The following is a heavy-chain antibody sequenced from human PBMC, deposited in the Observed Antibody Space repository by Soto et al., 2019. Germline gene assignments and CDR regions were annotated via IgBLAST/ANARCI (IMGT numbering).Heavy chain of an antibody. V-gene: IGHV3-7*01. CDR2: ISRGGSEK. CDR3: ARHPPLIASGTNNWFDP. D-gene: IGHD1-1*01. Sequence: SLRLSCAASGFTFSSYAMSWVRQAPGEGLEWVSAISRGGSEKYYVDSVKGRFTISRDNAKNTLYLKMNSVTAADTAVYYCARHPPLIASGTNNWFDPWGQGTLVTVSS. J-gene: IGHJ5*02. CDR1: GFTFSSYA.